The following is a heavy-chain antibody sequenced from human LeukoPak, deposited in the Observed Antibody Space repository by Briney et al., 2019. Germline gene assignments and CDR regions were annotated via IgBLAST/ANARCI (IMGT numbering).Heavy chain of an antibody. D-gene: IGHD1-7*01. Sequence: GGSLRLSCAASGFTFSSYNMNWVRQAPGKGLEWVANIKQDGSEKYYVDSVKGRFTISRDNAKNSLYLQMNSLRAEDTAVYYCARDGANWNYAIDYWGQGTLVTVSS. CDR2: IKQDGSEK. V-gene: IGHV3-7*01. CDR3: ARDGANWNYAIDY. CDR1: GFTFSSYN. J-gene: IGHJ4*02.